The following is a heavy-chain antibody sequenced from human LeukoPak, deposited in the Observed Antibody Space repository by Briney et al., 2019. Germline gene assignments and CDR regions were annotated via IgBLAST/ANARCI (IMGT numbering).Heavy chain of an antibody. Sequence: SQTLSLTCAISGDSVSSNSAAWNWIRQSPSRDLEWLGRTYYRSKWYNDYAVSVKSRITLNPDTSKNQFFLQLNSVTPEDTAVYYCARDRFYYYDSSGYSPGFDYWGQGTLVTVSS. CDR3: ARDRFYYYDSSGYSPGFDY. V-gene: IGHV6-1*01. CDR2: TYYRSKWYN. D-gene: IGHD3-22*01. J-gene: IGHJ4*02. CDR1: GDSVSSNSAA.